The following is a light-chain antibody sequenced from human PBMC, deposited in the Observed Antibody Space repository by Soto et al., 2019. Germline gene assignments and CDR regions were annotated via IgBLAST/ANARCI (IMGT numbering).Light chain of an antibody. CDR1: QGVSSN. CDR3: QQYNNWPPCT. V-gene: IGKV3-15*01. Sequence: EIVMTQSPATLSVSPGERATLSCRASQGVSSNLAWYQQKPGQAPRLLIYGASTRATGIPARFSGSGSGTEFTLTISSLQSEDFAVYYCQQYNNWPPCTCGQGTKLEIK. CDR2: GAS. J-gene: IGKJ2*02.